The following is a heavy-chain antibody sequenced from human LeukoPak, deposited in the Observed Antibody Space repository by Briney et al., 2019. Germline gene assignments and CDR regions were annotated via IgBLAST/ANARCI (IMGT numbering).Heavy chain of an antibody. V-gene: IGHV3-74*01. CDR2: INNDGSSA. Sequence: GGSLRLSCVASGFTFSSYWMHWVRQAPGKGPVWVSRINNDGSSAIYADSVKGRFTISRDNSKNTLYLQMNSLRAEDTAVYYCAKASSGWLLTSFDYWGQGTLVTVSS. CDR3: AKASSGWLLTSFDY. D-gene: IGHD6-19*01. J-gene: IGHJ4*02. CDR1: GFTFSSYW.